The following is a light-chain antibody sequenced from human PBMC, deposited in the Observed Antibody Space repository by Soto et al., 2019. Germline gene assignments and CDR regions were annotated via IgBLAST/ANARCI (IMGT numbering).Light chain of an antibody. CDR3: CSYAGSYPYV. CDR2: DVT. J-gene: IGLJ1*01. V-gene: IGLV2-11*01. Sequence: QSALTQPRSVSGSPGQSVTISCSGTTSDVGNYNYVSWYQQHPGKAPKLIIYDVTKRPSGVPDRFSGSKSGNTASLTISGLQAEDEADYYCCSYAGSYPYVFGTGTQLTVL. CDR1: TSDVGNYNY.